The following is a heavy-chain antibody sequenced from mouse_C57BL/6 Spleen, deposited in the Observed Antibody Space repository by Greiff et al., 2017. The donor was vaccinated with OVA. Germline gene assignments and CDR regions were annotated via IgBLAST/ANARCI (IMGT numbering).Heavy chain of an antibody. CDR1: GYTFTDYY. V-gene: IGHV1-26*01. Sequence: EVQLQQSGPELVKPGASVKISCKASGYTFTDYYMNWVKQSHGKSLEWIGDINPNNGGTSYNQKFKGKATLTVDKSSSTAYMELRSLTSEDSAVYYCARGITTVVATDSRFAYWGQGTLVTVSA. J-gene: IGHJ3*01. D-gene: IGHD1-1*01. CDR2: INPNNGGT. CDR3: ARGITTVVATDSRFAY.